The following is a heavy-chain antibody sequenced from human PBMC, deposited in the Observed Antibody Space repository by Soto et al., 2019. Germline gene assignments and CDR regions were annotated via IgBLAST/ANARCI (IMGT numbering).Heavy chain of an antibody. J-gene: IGHJ4*02. V-gene: IGHV4-61*01. D-gene: IGHD1-1*01. CDR1: GGSVSSGSYY. CDR2: IYYSGST. CDR3: ARARDGNNVFDY. Sequence: SETLSLTCTVSGGSVSSGSYYWSWIRQPPGKGLEWIGYIYYSGSTNYNPSLKSRVTISVDTSKNQFSLKLSSVTAADTAVYYCARARDGNNVFDYWGQGTLVTVSS.